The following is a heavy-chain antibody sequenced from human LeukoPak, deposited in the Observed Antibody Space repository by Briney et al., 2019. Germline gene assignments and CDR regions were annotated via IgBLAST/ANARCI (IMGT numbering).Heavy chain of an antibody. D-gene: IGHD2-15*01. CDR3: ARGYCSGGSCYKFDP. V-gene: IGHV4-38-2*02. CDR2: IYHSGST. J-gene: IGHJ5*02. Sequence: SETLSLTCTVSGYSISSGYYWGWIRQPPGKGLEWIGSIYHSGSTYYNPSLKSRVTISVDTSKNQFSLKLSSVTAADTAVYYCARGYCSGGSCYKFDPWGQGTLVTVSS. CDR1: GYSISSGYY.